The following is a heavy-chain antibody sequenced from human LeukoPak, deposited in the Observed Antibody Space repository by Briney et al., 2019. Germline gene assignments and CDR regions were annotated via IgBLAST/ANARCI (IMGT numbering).Heavy chain of an antibody. J-gene: IGHJ4*02. D-gene: IGHD2-21*02. CDR3: ARDPPAYCGGDCYNY. CDR1: GYTFTGYY. CDR2: INPNGGGT. V-gene: IGHV1-2*02. Sequence: GASVKVSCKASGYTFTGYYMHWVRQAPGQGLEWMGWINPNGGGTNYAQKFQGRVTMTRDTSISTAYMELSRLRSDDTAVYYCARDPPAYCGGDCYNYWGQGTLVTVSS.